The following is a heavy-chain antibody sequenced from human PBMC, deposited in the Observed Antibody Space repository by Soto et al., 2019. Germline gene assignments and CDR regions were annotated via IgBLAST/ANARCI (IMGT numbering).Heavy chain of an antibody. J-gene: IGHJ4*02. D-gene: IGHD6-19*01. V-gene: IGHV1-2*02. CDR2: ISPKSGTI. CDR1: GYSLIDYY. CDR3: ARQAVYIRDWYYADS. Sequence: ASVKVSCKASGYSLIDYYTHWVRQSPGQGLDWLGRISPKSGTINYAQKFQGRVTLTWDASLNTAYMELSSLRSDDTALYYCARQAVYIRDWYYADSWGQGTLITVTS.